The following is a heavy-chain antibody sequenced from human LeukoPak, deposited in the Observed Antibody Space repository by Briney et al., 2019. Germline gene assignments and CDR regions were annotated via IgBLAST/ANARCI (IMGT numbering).Heavy chain of an antibody. CDR3: ARQTRGYVYYFDY. Sequence: GGSLRLSCAASGFPFQDSGLSWVRQAPGKGLEWISGINWNGDTTVYADSVKGRFTISRDNAKYSLYLQMNSLRADDTAFYYCARQTRGYVYYFDYWGQGTLVTVSS. CDR2: INWNGDTT. J-gene: IGHJ4*02. V-gene: IGHV3-20*04. CDR1: GFPFQDSG. D-gene: IGHD2-2*01.